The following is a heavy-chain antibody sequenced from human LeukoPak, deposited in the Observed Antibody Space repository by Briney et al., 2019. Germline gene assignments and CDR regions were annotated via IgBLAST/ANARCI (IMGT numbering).Heavy chain of an antibody. CDR3: AKDSRGGYSYGFDY. V-gene: IGHV3-30*02. CDR2: IRYDGSNK. CDR1: GFTFSDYY. J-gene: IGHJ4*02. Sequence: GGSLRLSCAASGFTFSDYYMSWIRQAPGKGLEWVAFIRYDGSNKYYADSVKGRFTISRDNSKNTLYLQMNSLRAEDTAVYYCAKDSRGGYSYGFDYWGQGTLVTVSS. D-gene: IGHD5-18*01.